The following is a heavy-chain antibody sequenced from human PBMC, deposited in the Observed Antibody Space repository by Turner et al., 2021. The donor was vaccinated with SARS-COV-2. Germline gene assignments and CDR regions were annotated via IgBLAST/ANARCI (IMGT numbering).Heavy chain of an antibody. CDR1: GYTFTSYD. V-gene: IGHV1-8*03. CDR2: MNPDSGNT. J-gene: IGHJ2*01. Sequence: QVQLVQSGAEVKKPGASVKVSCKASGYTFTSYDINWVRQATGQGLEWMGWMNPDSGNTAYAQKFQGRVTITRSTSISTAYMELSSLRSEDTAVYYCARGGYCSSTSCSPYWYFDLWGRGTLVTVSS. D-gene: IGHD2-2*01. CDR3: ARGGYCSSTSCSPYWYFDL.